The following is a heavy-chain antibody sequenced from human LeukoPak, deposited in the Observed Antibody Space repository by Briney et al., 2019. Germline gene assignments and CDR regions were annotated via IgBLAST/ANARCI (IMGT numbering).Heavy chain of an antibody. J-gene: IGHJ4*02. CDR2: ISGSGSGGST. CDR1: GFTFGSSA. D-gene: IGHD6-13*01. Sequence: GGSLRLSCAASGFTFGSSAMSWVRQAPGKGLEWVSSISGSGSGGSTYYADSVKGRFTISRDNAKNSLYLQMNSLRAEDTAVYYCAREGGSSWYFDYWGQGTLVTVSS. V-gene: IGHV3-23*01. CDR3: AREGGSSWYFDY.